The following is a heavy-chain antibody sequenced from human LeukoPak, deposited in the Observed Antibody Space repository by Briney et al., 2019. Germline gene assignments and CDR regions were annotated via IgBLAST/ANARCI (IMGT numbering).Heavy chain of an antibody. J-gene: IGHJ4*02. D-gene: IGHD4-23*01. Sequence: ASVKVSCKASGYTFTSYDINWVRQATGQGLGWMGWMNPNSGNTGYAQNFQGRVTMTRNTSISTAYMELTSLRSEDAAVYYCARGTRTFDYWGQGTLVTVSS. CDR2: MNPNSGNT. V-gene: IGHV1-8*01. CDR3: ARGTRTFDY. CDR1: GYTFTSYD.